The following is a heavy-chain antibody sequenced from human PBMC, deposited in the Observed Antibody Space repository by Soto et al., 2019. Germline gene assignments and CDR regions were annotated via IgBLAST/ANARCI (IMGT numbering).Heavy chain of an antibody. J-gene: IGHJ4*02. CDR1: GYTFSTND. D-gene: IGHD3-10*01. V-gene: IGHV1-8*01. CDR2: MDPNSGNT. CDR3: ARNKRETGDFDY. Sequence: ASVKVSCKASGYTFSTNDINWMRQATGQGLEWLGWMDPNSGNTGYAQKFQGRVTLTRDTSISTAYMELSSLTYEDTAVYYCARNKRETGDFDYWGQGTMVTVSS.